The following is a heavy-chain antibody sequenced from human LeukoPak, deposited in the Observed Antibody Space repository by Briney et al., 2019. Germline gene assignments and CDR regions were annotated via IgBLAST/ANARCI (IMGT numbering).Heavy chain of an antibody. CDR3: AVYCSGGCYSGLV. D-gene: IGHD2-21*02. CDR1: GFTFSDNY. CDR2: ISGSSSYT. V-gene: IGHV3-11*03. Sequence: GGSLRLSCAASGFTFSDNYMSWIRQAPGKGLEWVSYISGSSSYTNYVDSVKGRFTISRDNSKNTLYLQMNTLRAEDTAVYYCAVYCSGGCYSGLVWGQGTLVTVSS. J-gene: IGHJ4*02.